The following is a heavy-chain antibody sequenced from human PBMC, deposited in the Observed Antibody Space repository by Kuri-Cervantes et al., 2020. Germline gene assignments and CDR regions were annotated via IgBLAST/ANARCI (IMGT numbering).Heavy chain of an antibody. D-gene: IGHD2-2*01. Sequence: SETLSLTCAVYGGSFSGYYWSWIRQPPGKGLEWIGEINHSGSTYYNPSLKSRVTISVDTSKNQFSLKLRSVTAADTAVYYCAVGFKAYYYYGMDVWGQGTTVTVSS. CDR1: GGSFSGYY. CDR2: INHSGST. CDR3: AVGFKAYYYYGMDV. J-gene: IGHJ6*02. V-gene: IGHV4-34*01.